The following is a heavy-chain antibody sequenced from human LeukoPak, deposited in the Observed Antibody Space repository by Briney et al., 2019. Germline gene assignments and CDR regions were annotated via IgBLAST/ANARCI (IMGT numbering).Heavy chain of an antibody. CDR2: LGIAGDT. V-gene: IGHV3-13*01. Sequence: GGSLRLSCAASGFTVSSYAMHWVRQPIGKGLEWVSALGIAGDTFYPGPVKGRFTISRENAKNSLCLQMNSLRAEDTAIYYCARQKQSHGNFDYWGQGTLVTVSS. CDR3: ARQKQSHGNFDY. D-gene: IGHD1-26*01. J-gene: IGHJ4*02. CDR1: GFTVSSYA.